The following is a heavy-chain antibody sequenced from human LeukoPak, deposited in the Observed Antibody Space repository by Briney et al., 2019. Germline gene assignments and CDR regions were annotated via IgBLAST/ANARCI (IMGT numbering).Heavy chain of an antibody. Sequence: GGSLRLSCAASGFTSSSYWVTWVRQAPGKGLEWVANIKQDGSEKYYVDSVMGRFTISRDNAKNSLYLQMNSLRAEDTAVYYCARMSSSSWYVCDFWGQGTLVTVSS. CDR1: GFTSSSYW. D-gene: IGHD6-13*01. V-gene: IGHV3-7*01. CDR2: IKQDGSEK. J-gene: IGHJ4*02. CDR3: ARMSSSSWYVCDF.